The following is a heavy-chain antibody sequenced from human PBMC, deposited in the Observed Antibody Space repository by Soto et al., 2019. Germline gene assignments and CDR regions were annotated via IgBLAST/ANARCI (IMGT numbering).Heavy chain of an antibody. D-gene: IGHD4-17*01. V-gene: IGHV4-59*01. CDR2: IYYSGST. J-gene: IGHJ6*03. CDR1: GGSISSYY. Sequence: SETLSLTCTASGGSISSYYWSWIRQPPGKGLEWIGYIYYSGSTNYNPSLKSRVTISVDTSKNQFSLKLSSVTAADTAVYYCARRLGAHDYGGYYYYMDVWGKGTTVTVSS. CDR3: ARRLGAHDYGGYYYYMDV.